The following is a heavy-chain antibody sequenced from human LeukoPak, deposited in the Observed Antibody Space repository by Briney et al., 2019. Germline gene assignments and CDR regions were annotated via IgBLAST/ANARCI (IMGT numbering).Heavy chain of an antibody. CDR1: GYTFTGYY. CDR2: INPTSGGT. V-gene: IGHV1-2*02. CDR3: ARLRQWLVAYYFDY. J-gene: IGHJ4*02. Sequence: RVASVTVSCTASGYTFTGYYMHWVRQAPGQGLEWMGWINPTSGGTNYAQKFQGRVTLTRDTSISTAYMELSRLRSDDTAVYYCARLRQWLVAYYFDYWGQGTLVTVSS. D-gene: IGHD6-19*01.